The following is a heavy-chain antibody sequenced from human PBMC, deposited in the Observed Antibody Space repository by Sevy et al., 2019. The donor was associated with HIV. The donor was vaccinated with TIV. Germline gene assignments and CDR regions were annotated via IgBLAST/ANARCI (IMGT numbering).Heavy chain of an antibody. CDR1: GFTFSDYY. CDR3: ARDLGYCSSTSCSV. V-gene: IGHV3-11*01. CDR2: ISSSGSTI. Sequence: GGSLRLSCAASGFTFSDYYMSWIRQAPGKGLEWVSYISSSGSTIYYADSVKRRFTISRDNAKNSLYLQMNSLRAEDTAVYYCARDLGYCSSTSCSVWGQGTTVTVSS. J-gene: IGHJ6*02. D-gene: IGHD2-2*01.